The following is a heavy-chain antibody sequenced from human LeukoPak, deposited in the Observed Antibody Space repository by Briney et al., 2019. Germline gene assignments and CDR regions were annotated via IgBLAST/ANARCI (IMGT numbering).Heavy chain of an antibody. V-gene: IGHV1-69*04. CDR3: ARDTPRYYYYGSGSYYMSSFDY. CDR1: GGTFSGYA. Sequence: ASVKVSCKASGGTFSGYAISWVRQAPGQGLEWMGRIIPILGIANYAQKFQGRVTITADKSTSTAYMELSSLRSEDTAVYYCARDTPRYYYYGSGSYYMSSFDYWGQGTLVTVSS. CDR2: IIPILGIA. J-gene: IGHJ4*02. D-gene: IGHD3-10*01.